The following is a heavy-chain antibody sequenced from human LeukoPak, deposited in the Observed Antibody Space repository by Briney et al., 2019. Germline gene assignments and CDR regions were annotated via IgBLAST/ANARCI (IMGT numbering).Heavy chain of an antibody. CDR3: ARDVWFGDYRWFDP. CDR1: GFTFSRYG. CDR2: TRYDGSAY. D-gene: IGHD3-10*01. Sequence: GGSLRLSCVASGFTFSRYGIHWVRQPPGKGLEWVAVTRYDGSAYSYADSVKGRFTISRDNSKNTLYLQMSSLRAEDTAVYFCARDVWFGDYRWFDPWGQGTLVTVSS. V-gene: IGHV3-33*01. J-gene: IGHJ5*02.